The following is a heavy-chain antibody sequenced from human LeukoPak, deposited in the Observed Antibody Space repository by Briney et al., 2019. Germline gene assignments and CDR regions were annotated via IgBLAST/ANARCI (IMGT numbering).Heavy chain of an antibody. CDR1: GGSISSGGYY. V-gene: IGHV4-31*03. J-gene: IGHJ4*02. CDR3: ARGAVAATQIDY. D-gene: IGHD2-15*01. CDR2: IYYSGST. Sequence: SETLSLTCTVSGGSISSGGYYWSWIRQHPGKGLEWIGYIYYSGSTYYNPSLKSRVTISVDTSKNQFSLKLSSVTAADTAVYYCARGAVAATQIDYWGQGTLVTVSS.